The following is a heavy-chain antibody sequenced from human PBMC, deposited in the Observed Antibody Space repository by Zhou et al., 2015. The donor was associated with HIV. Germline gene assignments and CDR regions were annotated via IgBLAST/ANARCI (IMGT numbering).Heavy chain of an antibody. CDR1: GFTFSTYG. V-gene: IGHV3-23*01. CDR2: ISGTGDVI. CDR3: ANWGSEAGTFGD. D-gene: IGHD6-19*01. Sequence: EVQLLESGGRLGTAGGGPVRLSCAGSGFTFSTYGLTWVRYSPGKGLEWVSAISGTGDVIHFADSVKGRFTISRDNSKDTVFLQMFNLRDEDTAVYYCANWGSEAGTFGDWGQGILVTVSS. J-gene: IGHJ4*02.